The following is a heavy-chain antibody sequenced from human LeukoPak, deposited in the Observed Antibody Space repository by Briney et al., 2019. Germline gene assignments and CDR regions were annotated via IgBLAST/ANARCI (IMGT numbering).Heavy chain of an antibody. CDR3: ARGASDQGSGPQAKRAVAGTMGPIKYYFDY. CDR2: INHSGST. Sequence: SETLSLTCAVYGGSFSGYYWSWIRQPPGKGLEWIGEINHSGSTNYNPSLKSRVTISVDTSKNQFSLKLSSVTAADTAVYYCARGASDQGSGPQAKRAVAGTMGPIKYYFDYWGQGTLVTVSS. CDR1: GGSFSGYY. J-gene: IGHJ4*02. D-gene: IGHD6-19*01. V-gene: IGHV4-34*01.